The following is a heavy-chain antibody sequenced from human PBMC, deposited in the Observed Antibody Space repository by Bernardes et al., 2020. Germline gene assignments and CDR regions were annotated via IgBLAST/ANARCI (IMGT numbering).Heavy chain of an antibody. D-gene: IGHD3-16*02. CDR3: ATAHREYDYIWGSYPTGGV. Sequence: GGSLRLSCAASGFTFSSYSMNWVRQAPGKGLEWVSSISSSSSYIYYADSVKGRFTISRDNAKNSLYLQMNSLRAEDTAVYYCATAHREYDYIWGSYPTGGVWGKGTTVTVSS. V-gene: IGHV3-21*01. CDR2: ISSSSSYI. J-gene: IGHJ6*04. CDR1: GFTFSSYS.